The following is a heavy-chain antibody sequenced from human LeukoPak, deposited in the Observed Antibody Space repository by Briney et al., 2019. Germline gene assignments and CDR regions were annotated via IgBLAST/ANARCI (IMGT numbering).Heavy chain of an antibody. V-gene: IGHV3-53*01. CDR1: GFTVSHNY. J-gene: IGHJ6*02. CDR2: IYSSGTT. D-gene: IGHD2-21*01. Sequence: GGSLRLSCAVSGFTVSHNYMSWVRQAPGKGLEWVSVIYSSGTTYYADSVRGRFTFSRDNSKNTLYLEMNSLRAEDSAVYYCGRHFSVIAIYGMHVWGQGTTVTVSS. CDR3: GRHFSVIAIYGMHV.